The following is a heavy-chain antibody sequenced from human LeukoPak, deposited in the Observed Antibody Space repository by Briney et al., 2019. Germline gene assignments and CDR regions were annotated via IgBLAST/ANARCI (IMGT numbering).Heavy chain of an antibody. J-gene: IGHJ6*02. D-gene: IGHD3-10*01. CDR1: GYTFTGYY. CDR3: ARHLYGSAAGMDV. Sequence: GASVKVSCKASGYTFTGYYMHWVRQAPGQGLEWMGWINPNSGGTNYAQKFQGRVTMTRDTSISTAYMELSSLRSEDTAVYYCARHLYGSAAGMDVWGQGTTVTVSS. V-gene: IGHV1-2*02. CDR2: INPNSGGT.